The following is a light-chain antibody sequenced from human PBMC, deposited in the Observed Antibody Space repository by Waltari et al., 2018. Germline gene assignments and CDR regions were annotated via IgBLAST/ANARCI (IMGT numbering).Light chain of an antibody. CDR2: GAS. CDR1: QSVNSN. Sequence: EIVMTQSPATLSVSPGERATLSYRASQSVNSNLAWYQQKPGQAPRLIIYGASTRATGVPARFSGSRSGTDFTLTISSLQSEDFAVYYCQQYNNWPPYTFGQGTKLEIK. J-gene: IGKJ2*01. CDR3: QQYNNWPPYT. V-gene: IGKV3-15*01.